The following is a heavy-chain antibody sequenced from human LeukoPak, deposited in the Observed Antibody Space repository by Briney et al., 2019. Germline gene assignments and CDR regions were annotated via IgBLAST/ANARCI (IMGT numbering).Heavy chain of an antibody. J-gene: IGHJ6*02. V-gene: IGHV3-53*04. CDR1: GFTVSSNY. D-gene: IGHD2-2*01. CDR2: IYSGGST. CDR3: ARDRYGCSSTSCRHYYYYYGMDV. Sequence: PGGSLRLSCAASGFTVSSNYMSWVRQAPGKGLEWVSVIYSGGSTYYADSVKGRFTISRHNSKNTLYLQMNNLRAEDTAVYYCARDRYGCSSTSCRHYYYYYGMDVWGQGTTVTVSS.